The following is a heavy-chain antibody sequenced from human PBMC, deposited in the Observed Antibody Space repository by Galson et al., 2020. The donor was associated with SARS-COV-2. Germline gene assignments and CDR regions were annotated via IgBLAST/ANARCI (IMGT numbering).Heavy chain of an antibody. CDR3: VKDGSFGHWRAPFFDS. CDR1: GFTFTNYA. CDR2: ISSDGAST. J-gene: IGHJ4*02. Sequence: TGGSLRLSCSASGFTFTNYAMHWVRQAPGKGLQYVLSISSDGASTHHSNSVKGRFTISRDNSRNTLFLQMSSLRVEDTAVYYCVKDGSFGHWRAPFFDSWGQGTLVTVSS. D-gene: IGHD3-3*01. V-gene: IGHV3-64D*08.